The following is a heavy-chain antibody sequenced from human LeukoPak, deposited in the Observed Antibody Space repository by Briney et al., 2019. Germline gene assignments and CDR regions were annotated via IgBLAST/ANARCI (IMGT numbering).Heavy chain of an antibody. CDR1: GYTFTSYG. CDR2: ISAYNGNT. D-gene: IGHD6-19*01. J-gene: IGHJ4*02. Sequence: WASVKVSCKASGYTFTSYGISWVRQAPGQGLEWMGWISAYNGNTNYAQKLQGRVTMTRNTSISTAYMELSSLRSEDTAVYYCARGYTDSSGWYQVDYWGQGTLVTVSS. V-gene: IGHV1-18*01. CDR3: ARGYTDSSGWYQVDY.